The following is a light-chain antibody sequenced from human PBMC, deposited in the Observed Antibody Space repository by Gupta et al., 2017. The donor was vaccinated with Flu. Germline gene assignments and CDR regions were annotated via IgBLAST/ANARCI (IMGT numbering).Light chain of an antibody. CDR1: SSNLGAGYA. CDR2: GNT. J-gene: IGLJ3*02. V-gene: IGLV1-40*01. Sequence: VTTSSTGSSSNLGAGYALHWYQHLTGTAPNLLIYGNTNRPSGVPDRFSASKSGTSASLAITGLQAEDEADYYCQSYDTSLSGWVFGGGTKLTVL. CDR3: QSYDTSLSGWV.